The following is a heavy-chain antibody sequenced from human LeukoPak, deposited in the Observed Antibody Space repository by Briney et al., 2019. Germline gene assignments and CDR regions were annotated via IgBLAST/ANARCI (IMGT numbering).Heavy chain of an antibody. Sequence: GGSLRLSCAASGFTFSAYAMVWVRQAPGKGLEWVAGISYDGTNKYYADSVKGRFTISRDDDKNSLYLHMNSLRAEDTAVYYCTRDQRLLNWGQGTLVTVSS. D-gene: IGHD2-21*02. CDR1: GFTFSAYA. CDR2: ISYDGTNK. V-gene: IGHV3-30-3*01. J-gene: IGHJ4*02. CDR3: TRDQRLLN.